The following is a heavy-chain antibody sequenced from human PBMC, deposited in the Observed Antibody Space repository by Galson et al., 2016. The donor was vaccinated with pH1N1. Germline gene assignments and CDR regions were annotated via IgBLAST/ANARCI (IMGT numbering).Heavy chain of an antibody. CDR2: INPNSGVT. CDR3: AIMYCGGDCPPGYFDL. CDR1: GYTFTGYY. D-gene: IGHD2-21*02. J-gene: IGHJ2*01. V-gene: IGHV1-2*02. Sequence: SVKVSCKASGYTFTGYYMHWVRQAPGQGLEWMRWINPNSGVTNYAEKFQGRVTLTRDNSISTAYMEMSSLRSEDTAIYYCAIMYCGGDCPPGYFDLWGRGTLVTVSS.